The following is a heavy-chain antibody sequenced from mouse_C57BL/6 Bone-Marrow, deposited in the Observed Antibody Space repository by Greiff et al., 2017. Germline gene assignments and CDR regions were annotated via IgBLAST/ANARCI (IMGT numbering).Heavy chain of an antibody. Sequence: QVQLQQPGAELVKPGASVKMSCKASGYTFTSYWITWVKQRPGQGLECIGDLYPGSGSTNSNEKFKSKATLTVDTSSSTAYMQLSSLTSEDSAVYYCARGRDYGGTWFAYWGQGTLVTVSA. V-gene: IGHV1-55*01. J-gene: IGHJ3*01. CDR2: LYPGSGST. CDR1: GYTFTSYW. CDR3: ARGRDYGGTWFAY. D-gene: IGHD2-4*01.